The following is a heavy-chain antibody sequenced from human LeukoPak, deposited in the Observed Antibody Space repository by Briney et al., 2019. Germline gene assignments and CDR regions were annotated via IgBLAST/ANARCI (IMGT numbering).Heavy chain of an antibody. V-gene: IGHV3-23*01. Sequence: GGSLRLSCTTSGFTFSSYAMSWVRQAPGKGLEWVSAISGSGGSTYYADSVKGRFTISRDNSKNTLYLQMNSLRAEDTAVYYCAKSILRYYFDYWGQGTLVTVSS. CDR3: AKSILRYYFDY. D-gene: IGHD3-3*01. CDR2: ISGSGGST. CDR1: GFTFSSYA. J-gene: IGHJ4*02.